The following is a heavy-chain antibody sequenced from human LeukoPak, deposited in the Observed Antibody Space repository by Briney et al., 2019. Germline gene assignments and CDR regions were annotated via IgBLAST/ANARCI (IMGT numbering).Heavy chain of an antibody. CDR1: GYTFTGYY. CDR2: ISPYSGNT. Sequence: ASVKVSCKASGYTFTGYYMHWVRQAPGQGLECMGWISPYSGNTDYAQKLQGRVTMTTDRSTTTAYMELRSLGFDDTAVYYCARTSGVSVAGSPYYFDFWGQGTLITVSS. CDR3: ARTSGVSVAGSPYYFDF. D-gene: IGHD6-13*01. V-gene: IGHV1-18*04. J-gene: IGHJ4*02.